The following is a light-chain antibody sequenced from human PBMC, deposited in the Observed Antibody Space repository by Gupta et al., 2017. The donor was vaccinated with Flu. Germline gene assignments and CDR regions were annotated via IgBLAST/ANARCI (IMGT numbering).Light chain of an antibody. CDR2: AVS. CDR3: RQSYSTPPYT. J-gene: IGKJ2*01. Sequence: DRVTITCGASQRSSSCLNWYQQKTGKATKILIYAVSSLQGGVPSRFSGSRSGTDVTLTINSLQPEDFATYYCRQSYSTPPYTFGQGTKLEIK. CDR1: QRSSSC. V-gene: IGKV1-39*01.